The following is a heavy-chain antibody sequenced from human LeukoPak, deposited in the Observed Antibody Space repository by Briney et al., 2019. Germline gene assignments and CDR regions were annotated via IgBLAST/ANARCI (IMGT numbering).Heavy chain of an antibody. Sequence: GRSLRLSCAASGFTFDDYAMHWVRQAPGKGLEWVSGISWNGGSIGYADSVKGRFTISRDNAKNSLYLQMNSLRAEDMALYYCAKGYCSSTSCYLFSWGQGTLVTVSS. D-gene: IGHD2-2*01. J-gene: IGHJ5*02. CDR2: ISWNGGSI. V-gene: IGHV3-9*03. CDR1: GFTFDDYA. CDR3: AKGYCSSTSCYLFS.